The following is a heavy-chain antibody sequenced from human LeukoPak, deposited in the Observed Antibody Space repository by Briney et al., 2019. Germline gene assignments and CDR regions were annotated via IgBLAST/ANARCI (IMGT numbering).Heavy chain of an antibody. CDR3: ARGGRDILTGYYVDY. D-gene: IGHD3-9*01. J-gene: IGHJ4*02. V-gene: IGHV4-34*01. Sequence: SETLSLTCAVYGGSFSGYYWSWIRQPPGKGLEWIGEISHSGSTNYNPSLKSRVTISVDTSKNQFSLKLSSVTAADTAVYYCARGGRDILTGYYVDYWGQGTLVTVSS. CDR2: ISHSGST. CDR1: GGSFSGYY.